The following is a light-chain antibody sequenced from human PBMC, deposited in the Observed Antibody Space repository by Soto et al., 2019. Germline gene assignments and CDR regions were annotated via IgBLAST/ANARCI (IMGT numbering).Light chain of an antibody. CDR1: QSVSSY. V-gene: IGKV3-11*01. Sequence: EIVLTQSPATLSLSPGERATLSCRASQSVSSYLAWYQQKPGQAPRLLIYDASNRATGIPARFSGSGSVTDFTLTISSLEPEDFAVYYCQQRSNWPLSFTFGPGTKVDIK. CDR2: DAS. J-gene: IGKJ3*01. CDR3: QQRSNWPLSFT.